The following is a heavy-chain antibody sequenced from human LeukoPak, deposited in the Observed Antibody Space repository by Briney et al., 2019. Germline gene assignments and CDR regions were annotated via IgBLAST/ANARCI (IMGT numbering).Heavy chain of an antibody. D-gene: IGHD3-10*01. V-gene: IGHV4-30-4*01. Sequence: PSQTLSLTCTVSGGSISSGDYYWSWIRQPPGKGLEWIGYIYYSGSTYYNPSLKSRVTISVNTSKNQFSLKLSSVTAADTAVYYCTREWVRAHSRFDSWGQEPLVTASS. CDR3: TREWVRAHSRFDS. J-gene: IGHJ4*02. CDR2: IYYSGST. CDR1: GGSISSGDYY.